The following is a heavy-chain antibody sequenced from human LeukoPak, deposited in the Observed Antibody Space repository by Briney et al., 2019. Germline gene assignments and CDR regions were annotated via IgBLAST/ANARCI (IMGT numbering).Heavy chain of an antibody. CDR1: GGTFNSYA. D-gene: IGHD3-16*02. V-gene: IGHV1-69*05. J-gene: IGHJ5*02. CDR2: IIPIFGTT. Sequence: SVKVSCKASGGTFNSYAINWVRQAPGQGLEWMGRIIPIFGTTNYARNFQGRVTITTVKSTSTAYMELSSLRSGDTAVYYCAKAGLYDYVWGSYRQKWFDPWGQGTLVTVSS. CDR3: AKAGLYDYVWGSYRQKWFDP.